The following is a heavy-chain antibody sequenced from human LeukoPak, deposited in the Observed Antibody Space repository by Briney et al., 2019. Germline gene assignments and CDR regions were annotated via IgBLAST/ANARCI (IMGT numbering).Heavy chain of an antibody. CDR2: IYYSGST. J-gene: IGHJ5*02. Sequence: KPSETLSLTCTVSGGSISSSSYYWGWIRQPPGKGLEWIGSIYYSGSTYYNPSLKSRVTISVDTSKNQFSLNLRSVTAADTAVYYCARGGAVVSWFDPWGQGTLVTVSS. D-gene: IGHD6-19*01. CDR3: ARGGAVVSWFDP. CDR1: GGSISSSSYY. V-gene: IGHV4-39*07.